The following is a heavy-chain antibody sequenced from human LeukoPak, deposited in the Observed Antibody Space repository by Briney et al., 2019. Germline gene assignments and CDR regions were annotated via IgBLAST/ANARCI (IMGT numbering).Heavy chain of an antibody. CDR2: TYYRSKWYN. CDR1: GDTVSSNSAA. CDR3: ARGEAGAFVFDY. V-gene: IGHV6-1*01. J-gene: IGHJ4*02. Sequence: SQTLSLTCAISGDTVSSNSAAWNWIWQSPSRGLEWLGRTYYRSKWYNDYAVSVKSRVTINPDTSKNQFSLKLSSVTAADAAVYYCARGEAGAFVFDYWGQGTLVTVSS. D-gene: IGHD1-26*01.